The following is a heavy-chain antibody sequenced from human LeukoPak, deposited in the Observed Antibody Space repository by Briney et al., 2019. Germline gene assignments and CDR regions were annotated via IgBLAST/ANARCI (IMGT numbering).Heavy chain of an antibody. CDR3: ATRSKYSYGYFDY. D-gene: IGHD5-18*01. Sequence: SDTLSLTCTVSVGSISSGGYYWTWIRQHPGKGLEWIGYIYYSGSTYYNPSLKSRVTISVDTSKNQFSLKLSSVTAADTAVYYCATRSKYSYGYFDYWGQGTLVTVSS. J-gene: IGHJ4*02. CDR2: IYYSGST. CDR1: VGSISSGGYY. V-gene: IGHV4-31*03.